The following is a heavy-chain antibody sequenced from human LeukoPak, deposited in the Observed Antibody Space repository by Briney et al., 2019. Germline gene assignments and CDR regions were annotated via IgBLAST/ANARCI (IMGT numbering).Heavy chain of an antibody. J-gene: IGHJ4*02. CDR1: GFTFSSYL. D-gene: IGHD1-14*01. CDR3: ATGSNSAFDY. CDR2: IKQDGSEK. V-gene: IGHV3-7*01. Sequence: GGSLRLSCAASGFTFSSYLMSWVRQAPGKGREWVGNIKQDGSEKYYVDSVKDRFTISTDNANNSLYLQMSSLRAEDPVVFYSATGSNSAFDYWGQGTLVTVSS.